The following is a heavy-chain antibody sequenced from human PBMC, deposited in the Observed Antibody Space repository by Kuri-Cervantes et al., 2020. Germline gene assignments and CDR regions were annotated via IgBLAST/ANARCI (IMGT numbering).Heavy chain of an antibody. J-gene: IGHJ5*02. CDR1: GYTFTGYY. Sequence: ASVKVSCKASGYTFTGYYMHWVRQAPGQGLEWMGWISAYSGDTKYAQKFQGRVTMTTDTSTSTAYVGLRSLRSEDTAVYYCASYWPSGSYHFDPWGQGTLVTVSS. D-gene: IGHD3-10*01. CDR3: ASYWPSGSYHFDP. CDR2: ISAYSGDT. V-gene: IGHV1-18*04.